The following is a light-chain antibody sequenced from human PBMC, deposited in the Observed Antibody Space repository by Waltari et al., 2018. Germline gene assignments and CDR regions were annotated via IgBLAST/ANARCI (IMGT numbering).Light chain of an antibody. V-gene: IGKV4-1*01. CDR1: QSVLYSSNNENY. CDR2: WAS. J-gene: IGKJ2*01. Sequence: DIVMTQSPDSLAVSLGERATINCKSSQSVLYSSNNENYLAWYQQKPGQPPKLLIYWASTRESGVPDRFSGSGSGTDFTLTISSLQAEDVAVYYCQQYYSNPRTFGQGTKLEIK. CDR3: QQYYSNPRT.